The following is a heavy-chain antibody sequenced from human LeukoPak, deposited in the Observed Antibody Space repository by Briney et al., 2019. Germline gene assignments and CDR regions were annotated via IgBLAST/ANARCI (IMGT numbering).Heavy chain of an antibody. Sequence: GGSLRLSCAASGFTFSSYAMSWVRQAPGKGLEWVSVISGSGANTYYADSVKGRFTISRDNSKNTLYLQMNSLRAEDTAVYYCAKDGIAAAGMGGNYFDYWGQGTLVTVSS. CDR3: AKDGIAAAGMGGNYFDY. V-gene: IGHV3-23*01. D-gene: IGHD6-13*01. J-gene: IGHJ4*02. CDR1: GFTFSSYA. CDR2: ISGSGANT.